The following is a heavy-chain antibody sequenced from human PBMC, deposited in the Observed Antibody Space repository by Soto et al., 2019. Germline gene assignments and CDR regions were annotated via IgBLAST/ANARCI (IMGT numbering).Heavy chain of an antibody. CDR2: TSWNSGSI. J-gene: IGHJ4*02. V-gene: IGHV3-9*01. Sequence: EVKLVESGGGLVQPGRSLRLSCVASGFTFDDYAMHWVRQAPGKGLEWVSGTSWNSGSIGYADSVKGRFTISRDNAKNSLYLQRNSLRAEDRALYYCAKDSSSIRYYYFDCWGQGTLVTVSS. CDR3: AKDSSSIRYYYFDC. CDR1: GFTFDDYA. D-gene: IGHD3-3*02.